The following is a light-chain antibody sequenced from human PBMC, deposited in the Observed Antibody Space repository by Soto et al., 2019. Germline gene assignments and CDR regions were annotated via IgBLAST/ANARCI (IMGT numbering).Light chain of an antibody. CDR2: GNS. V-gene: IGLV1-40*01. Sequence: LAQPPSVSGAPGQRVTISCTGSSSNIGAGYDVHWYQQLPGTAPKLLIYGNSNRPSGVPDRFSGSKSGTSASLAITGLQAEDEADYCCQSYDSALSGYVFGTGTKLTVL. CDR3: QSYDSALSGYV. J-gene: IGLJ1*01. CDR1: SSNIGAGYD.